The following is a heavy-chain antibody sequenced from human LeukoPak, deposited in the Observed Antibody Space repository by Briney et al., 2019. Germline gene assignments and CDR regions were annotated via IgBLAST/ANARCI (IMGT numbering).Heavy chain of an antibody. J-gene: IGHJ4*02. CDR3: ARDFGY. Sequence: GGSLRLSRAASGFTFSSYAMHWVRQAPGMGLEWVAVISYDGSNKYYADSVKGRFTISRDNSKTTRYLQMNSLRAEDTAVYYCARDFGYWGQGTLVTVSS. CDR1: GFTFSSYA. V-gene: IGHV3-30-3*01. CDR2: ISYDGSNK. D-gene: IGHD3-10*01.